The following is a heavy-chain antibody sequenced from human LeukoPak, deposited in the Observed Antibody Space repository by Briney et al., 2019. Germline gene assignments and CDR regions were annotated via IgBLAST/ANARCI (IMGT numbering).Heavy chain of an antibody. CDR2: MNPNSGNT. Sequence: GASVKVSCKASGYTFTSYDINWVRQATGQGLEWMGWMNPNSGNTGYAQKFQGRVTITRNTSISTAYMELSSLRSEDTAVYYCARVGVPFYYYYMDVWGKGTTVTVSS. CDR1: GYTFTSYD. CDR3: ARVGVPFYYYYMDV. V-gene: IGHV1-8*03. J-gene: IGHJ6*03.